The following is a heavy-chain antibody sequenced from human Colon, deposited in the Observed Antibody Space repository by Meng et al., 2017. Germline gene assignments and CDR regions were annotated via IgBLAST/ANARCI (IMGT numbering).Heavy chain of an antibody. CDR2: TYYRSKWYN. V-gene: IGHV6-1*01. CDR1: GDSVSSNSAA. Sequence: SETLSLTCAISGDSVSSNSAAWNWIRQSPSRGLEWLGRTYYRSKWYNDYAVSVKSRITINPVTSKNQFSLQLNSVTPEDTTVYYCARDWGMELCSSTSCHPGYNWFDPWGQGTLVTVSS. CDR3: ARDWGMELCSSTSCHPGYNWFDP. J-gene: IGHJ5*02. D-gene: IGHD2-2*01.